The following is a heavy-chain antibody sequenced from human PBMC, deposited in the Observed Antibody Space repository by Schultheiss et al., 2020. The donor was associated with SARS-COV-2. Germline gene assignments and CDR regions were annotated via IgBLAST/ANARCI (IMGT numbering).Heavy chain of an antibody. Sequence: GGSLRLSCAASGFTFSSYGMHWVRQAPGEGPEWVSYISGGGTVHYADSVKGRFTVSIDNARNALFLQMNSLRAEDTAVYYCARDRCWAHDFSTSCYHYYCMDVWGQGTTVTVSS. CDR2: ISGGGTV. CDR3: ARDRCWAHDFSTSCYHYYCMDV. V-gene: IGHV3-48*04. CDR1: GFTFSSYG. D-gene: IGHD2-2*01. J-gene: IGHJ6*02.